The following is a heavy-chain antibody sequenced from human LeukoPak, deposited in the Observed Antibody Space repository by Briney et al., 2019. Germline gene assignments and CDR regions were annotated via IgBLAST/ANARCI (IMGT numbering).Heavy chain of an antibody. CDR3: ARGYTNYPFDY. CDR1: GFTFSDYY. Sequence: GGSLRLSCAASGFTFSDYYMSWIRQAPGKGLEWISYISSSGSAIYYTDSVKGRFTISRDNAKNSLYLQMNSLRAEDTAVYYCARGYTNYPFDYWGRGTLVTVSS. V-gene: IGHV3-11*01. D-gene: IGHD2-8*01. J-gene: IGHJ4*02. CDR2: ISSSGSAI.